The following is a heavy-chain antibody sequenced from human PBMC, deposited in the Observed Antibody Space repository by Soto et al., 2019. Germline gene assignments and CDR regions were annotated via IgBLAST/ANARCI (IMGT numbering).Heavy chain of an antibody. CDR2: INTDGSRT. V-gene: IGHV3-74*01. CDR1: EFTFSSYW. D-gene: IGHD3-3*01. Sequence: LRLSCAASEFTFSSYWMHWVRQAPGKGLMWVSRINTDGSRTTYADSVKGRFTISRDNSKNTLYLQMSSLRAEDTAVYYCVKGNRGHALRFLEWLPKAPYYFDYWGQGTLVTVSS. CDR3: VKGNRGHALRFLEWLPKAPYYFDY. J-gene: IGHJ4*02.